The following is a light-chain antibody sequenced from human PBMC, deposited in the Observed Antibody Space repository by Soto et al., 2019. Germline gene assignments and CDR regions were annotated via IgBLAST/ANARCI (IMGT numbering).Light chain of an antibody. J-gene: IGLJ2*01. CDR2: DDT. CDR3: QVWDGSSDQVV. CDR1: NIGSKS. Sequence: SYELTQPPSVSAAPGQTARITCGGNNIGSKSVHWFQQKPGQAPVLVVYDDTNRPSGIPERFSGSNSGNTATLTISRVEAGDEADYYCQVWDGSSDQVVFGGGTKVTVL. V-gene: IGLV3-21*02.